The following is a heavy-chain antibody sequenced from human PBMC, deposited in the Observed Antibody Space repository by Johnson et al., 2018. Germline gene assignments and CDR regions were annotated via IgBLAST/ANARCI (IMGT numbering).Heavy chain of an antibody. Sequence: VQLGQAGGGLVQPGGSLRLSCGASGFTFSDYWMTWVRQAPGKGLEWVASIKNDGSEKYYVDSVKGGFTISRDNAKSPLSLQMDNLRAEDTGVYFCVRAGSSSSIHFYYYMDVWGKGTTVSVSS. CDR2: IKNDGSEK. CDR3: VRAGSSSSIHFYYYMDV. J-gene: IGHJ6*03. CDR1: GFTFSDYW. D-gene: IGHD6-6*01. V-gene: IGHV3-7*01.